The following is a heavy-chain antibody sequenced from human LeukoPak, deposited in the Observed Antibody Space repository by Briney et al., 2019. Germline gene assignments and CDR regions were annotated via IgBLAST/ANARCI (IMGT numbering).Heavy chain of an antibody. J-gene: IGHJ4*02. CDR3: AACGGDCLSFDY. CDR1: GFTFSSYA. Sequence: GGSLRLSCAASGFTFSSYAMGWVRQAPGKGLEWVSGISISGGSTYYANSVKGRFTISRDNSKTTLYLQMNSLRAEDTAVYYCAACGGDCLSFDYWGQGILVTVSS. V-gene: IGHV3-23*01. CDR2: ISISGGST. D-gene: IGHD2-21*02.